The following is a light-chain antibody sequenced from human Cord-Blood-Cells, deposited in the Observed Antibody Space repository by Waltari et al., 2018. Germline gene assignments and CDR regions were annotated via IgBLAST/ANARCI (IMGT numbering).Light chain of an antibody. Sequence: DIQLTQSPSFLSASVGGRVTITCRASQGISSYLACYQRKPGKAPKLRIYAASTLQSGVPSRFSGIASGTEFTHTISSLQPEDFATYYCQQLKSYPYSFGHGTKLEIK. V-gene: IGKV1-9*01. CDR2: AAS. J-gene: IGKJ2*03. CDR1: QGISSY. CDR3: QQLKSYPYS.